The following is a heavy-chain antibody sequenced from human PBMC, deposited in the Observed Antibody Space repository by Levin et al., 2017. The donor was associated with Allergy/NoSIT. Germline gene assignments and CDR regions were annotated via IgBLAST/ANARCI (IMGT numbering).Heavy chain of an antibody. J-gene: IGHJ4*02. CDR3: AKDRGGSWSLDY. D-gene: IGHD6-13*01. CDR1: GFTFSSYG. Sequence: SCAASGFTFSSYGMHWVRQAPGKGLEWVAVISYDGSNKYYADSVKGRFTISRDNSKNTLYLQMNSLRAEDTAVYYCAKDRGGSWSLDYWGQGTLVTVSS. V-gene: IGHV3-30*18. CDR2: ISYDGSNK.